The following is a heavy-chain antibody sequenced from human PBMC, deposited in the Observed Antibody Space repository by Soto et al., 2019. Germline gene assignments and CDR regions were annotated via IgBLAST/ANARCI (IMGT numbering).Heavy chain of an antibody. V-gene: IGHV1-8*01. Sequence: ASVKVSCKASGYTFTSYDINWVRQATGQGLEWMGWMNPNSGNTDYAQKFQGRVTMTRNTSISTAYMELSSLRSEDTAVYYCSREVNFYGLDVWGQGTTVTVS. CDR3: SREVNFYGLDV. CDR2: MNPNSGNT. J-gene: IGHJ6*02. CDR1: GYTFTSYD.